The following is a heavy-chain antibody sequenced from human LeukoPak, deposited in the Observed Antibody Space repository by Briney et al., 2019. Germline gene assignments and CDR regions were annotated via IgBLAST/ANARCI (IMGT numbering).Heavy chain of an antibody. Sequence: PGGTLRLSCAASGFSFSSHGMSWVRQAPGKGLEWVSGIIGGAGSTYYADSVKGRFTISGDNSKNTLFLQVNSLRAEDTAVYYCAHGAMYQLDYWGQGTLVTVSS. V-gene: IGHV3-23*01. CDR1: GFSFSSHG. CDR3: AHGAMYQLDY. J-gene: IGHJ4*02. D-gene: IGHD2-2*01. CDR2: IIGGAGST.